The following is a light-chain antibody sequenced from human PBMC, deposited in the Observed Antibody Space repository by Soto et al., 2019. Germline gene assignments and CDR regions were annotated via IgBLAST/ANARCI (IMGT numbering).Light chain of an antibody. Sequence: EIVMTQSPATLSVSPGERATLSCRASQSVSSDLAWYHQKPGQAPRLLIYGASTRATGIPARFSGSGSVTEFTLTISSLQSEDFAIYYCQQYNNWPRTFGQGTKVDIK. CDR1: QSVSSD. CDR3: QQYNNWPRT. J-gene: IGKJ1*01. CDR2: GAS. V-gene: IGKV3-15*01.